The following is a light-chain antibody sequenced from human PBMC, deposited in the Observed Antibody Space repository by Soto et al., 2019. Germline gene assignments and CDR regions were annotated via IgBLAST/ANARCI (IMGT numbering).Light chain of an antibody. J-gene: IGKJ5*01. CDR3: QQYGSPHPIT. CDR1: QSVTSSY. CDR2: GAS. V-gene: IGKV3-20*01. Sequence: ENVLTQSPGTLSLSPGERATLSCRASQSVTSSYLAWYQQKPGLAPRLLIYGASSRANGIPDRFSGSGSGTDFTLTISRLEPEDFAVYYCQQYGSPHPITFGQGTRVQIK.